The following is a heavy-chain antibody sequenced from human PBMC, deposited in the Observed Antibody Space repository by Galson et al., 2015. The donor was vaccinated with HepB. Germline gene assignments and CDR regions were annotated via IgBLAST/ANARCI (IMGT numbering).Heavy chain of an antibody. Sequence: SLRLSCAASGFTFSSYSMNWVRQAPGKGLEWVSSISSSSSYIYYADSVKGRFTISRDNAKNSLYLQMNSLRAEDTAVYYCASVREYFDWLSPFYYYYGMDVWGQGTTVTVSS. CDR3: ASVREYFDWLSPFYYYYGMDV. CDR1: GFTFSSYS. CDR2: ISSSSSYI. V-gene: IGHV3-21*01. J-gene: IGHJ6*02. D-gene: IGHD3-9*01.